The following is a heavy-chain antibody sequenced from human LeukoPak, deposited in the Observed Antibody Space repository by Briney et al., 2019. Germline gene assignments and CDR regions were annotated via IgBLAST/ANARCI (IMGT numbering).Heavy chain of an antibody. J-gene: IGHJ3*02. Sequence: GASVKLSCNASGYTFTGYYMHWGRHAPGQGLELMGWINPNSSGTNYAQKFQGRVTMTRDTSISTAYMELSRLRSDVTAVYYCARGGYCTNGVCFAPNAFDIWGQGTMVTVSS. CDR2: INPNSSGT. CDR1: GYTFTGYY. V-gene: IGHV1-2*02. D-gene: IGHD2-8*01. CDR3: ARGGYCTNGVCFAPNAFDI.